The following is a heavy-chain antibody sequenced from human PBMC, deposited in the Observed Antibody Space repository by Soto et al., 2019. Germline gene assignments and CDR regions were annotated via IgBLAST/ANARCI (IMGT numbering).Heavy chain of an antibody. CDR3: ARQYCSGGSCYHLGWFDP. CDR2: ISSSGSTV. V-gene: IGHV3-11*01. D-gene: IGHD2-15*01. J-gene: IGHJ5*02. Sequence: QVQLVESGGGLVKPGGSLRLFCAASGFTFSDYYMSWIRQAPGKGLEWVSYISSSGSTVYYADSVKGRFTISRDNAKNSXCLQMNSLRAEDTAVYYCARQYCSGGSCYHLGWFDPWGQGTLVTVSS. CDR1: GFTFSDYY.